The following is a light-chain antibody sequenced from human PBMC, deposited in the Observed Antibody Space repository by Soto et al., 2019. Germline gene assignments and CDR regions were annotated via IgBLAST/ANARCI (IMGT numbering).Light chain of an antibody. CDR1: DSVNSH. CDR3: QQYKNWPL. J-gene: IGKJ5*01. Sequence: EIVMTHSPATLSVSPGESVTVSCRTSDSVNSHVAWYQQKPGQAPRLLLYGASTRATGIPVRFSGSGFGTEFTLTISSLQSEDFAVYYCQQYKNWPLFGQGTRLEIK. CDR2: GAS. V-gene: IGKV3-15*01.